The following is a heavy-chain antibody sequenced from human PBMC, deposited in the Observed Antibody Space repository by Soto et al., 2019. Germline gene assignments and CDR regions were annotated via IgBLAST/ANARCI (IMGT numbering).Heavy chain of an antibody. CDR2: INSDGSST. V-gene: IGHV3-74*01. D-gene: IGHD1-26*01. CDR3: DATGGGLDV. CDR1: GFTFSSYW. J-gene: IGHJ6*02. Sequence: EVQLVESGGGLVQPGGSLRLSCAASGFTFSSYWMHWVRQAPGTGLVWVSRINSDGSSTYYADSVKGRFTISRDNAKNTRYLQMNSLGAEDTAVYYCDATGGGLDVWGQGTTVTVSS.